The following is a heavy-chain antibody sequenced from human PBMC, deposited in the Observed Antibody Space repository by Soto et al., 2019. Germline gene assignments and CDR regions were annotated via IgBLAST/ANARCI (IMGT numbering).Heavy chain of an antibody. J-gene: IGHJ4*02. CDR1: GGSISSYY. D-gene: IGHD4-17*01. CDR2: IYYSGST. CDR3: ARLLDYGGNSYYFDY. Sequence: PSETLSLTCTVSGGSISSYYWSWIRQPPGKGLEWIGYIYYSGSTNYNPSLKSRVTISVDTSKNQFSLKLSSVTAADTAVYYCARLLDYGGNSYYFDYWGQGILVTVSS. V-gene: IGHV4-59*08.